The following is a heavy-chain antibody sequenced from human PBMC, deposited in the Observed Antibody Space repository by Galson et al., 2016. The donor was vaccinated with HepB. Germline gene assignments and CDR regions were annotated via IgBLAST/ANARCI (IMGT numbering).Heavy chain of an antibody. Sequence: SLRLSCAASGFSFSNAWMNWVRQAPGKGLEWVGRIKTVGGATDYAAPVEGRFTISGDDSRNTLYLQISSLKTEDTAVYYCTTKLGFTYGLDYWGQGTLVTVSS. CDR1: GFSFSNAW. D-gene: IGHD5-18*01. CDR2: IKTVGGAT. V-gene: IGHV3-15*01. J-gene: IGHJ4*02. CDR3: TTKLGFTYGLDY.